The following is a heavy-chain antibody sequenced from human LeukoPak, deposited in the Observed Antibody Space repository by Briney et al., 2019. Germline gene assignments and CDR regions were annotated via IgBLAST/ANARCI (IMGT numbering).Heavy chain of an antibody. CDR3: AKDADYDILTAPPDY. CDR1: GFTFSSYG. J-gene: IGHJ4*02. CDR2: ISYDGSNK. Sequence: SGRSLRLSCAASGFTFSSYGMHWVRQAPGKGLEWVAVISYDGSNKYYADSVKGRFTISRDNSKNTLYLQMNSLRAEDTAVYYCAKDADYDILTAPPDYWGRGTLVTVSS. D-gene: IGHD3-9*01. V-gene: IGHV3-30*18.